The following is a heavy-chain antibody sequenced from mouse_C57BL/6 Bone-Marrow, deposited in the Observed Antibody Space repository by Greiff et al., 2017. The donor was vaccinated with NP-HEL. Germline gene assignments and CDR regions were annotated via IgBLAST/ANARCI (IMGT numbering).Heavy chain of an antibody. D-gene: IGHD1-1*01. J-gene: IGHJ2*01. CDR1: GYTFTSYW. CDR3: ARRDSVGPYFDY. CDR2: IYPSDSET. Sequence: QVQLQQPGAELVRPGSSVKLSCKASGYTFTSYWMDWVKQRPGQGLEWIGNIYPSDSETHYNQKFKDKATLTVDKSSSTAYMQLSSLTSEDSAVYYGARRDSVGPYFDYWGQGTTLTVSS. V-gene: IGHV1-61*01.